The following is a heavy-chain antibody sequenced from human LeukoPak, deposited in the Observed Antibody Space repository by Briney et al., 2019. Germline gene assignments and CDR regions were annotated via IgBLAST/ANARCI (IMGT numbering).Heavy chain of an antibody. D-gene: IGHD3-22*01. V-gene: IGHV4-59*01. CDR3: ARVTGYMIEDYFDY. CDR2: IYYSGST. J-gene: IGHJ4*02. Sequence: SETVSLTCTVYGGSISSYYWSWVRQPPGKGLEWIGYIYYSGSTNYKPSLKSRVTISVETSKNQFSLKLRSVTAADTAVYYCARVTGYMIEDYFDYWGQGTLVTVSS. CDR1: GGSISSYY.